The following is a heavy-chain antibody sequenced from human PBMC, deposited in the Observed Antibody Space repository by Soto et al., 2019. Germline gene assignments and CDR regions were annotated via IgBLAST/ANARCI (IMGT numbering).Heavy chain of an antibody. Sequence: VQLQESGPGLVKPSQTLSLTCAVSDESVTSPGNYWNWIRQRPDTGLEWIGYISSGGSPFYNPSLQSRVSLSLDTSNNLFSLTLNSVTAADTAVYYCTLNHCAGDGCYDRDYWGQGTRVTVSS. J-gene: IGHJ1*01. CDR1: DESVTSPGNY. CDR3: TLNHCAGDGCYDRDY. CDR2: ISSGGSP. V-gene: IGHV4-31*11. D-gene: IGHD2-15*01.